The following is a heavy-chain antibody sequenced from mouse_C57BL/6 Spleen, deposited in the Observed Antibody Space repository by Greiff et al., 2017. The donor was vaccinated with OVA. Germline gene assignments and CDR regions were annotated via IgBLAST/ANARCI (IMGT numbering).Heavy chain of an antibody. CDR2: LRSKSNNYAT. J-gene: IGHJ3*01. CDR3: VRDEAWFAY. CDR1: GFSFNTYA. Sequence: EVPLVESGGGLVQPKGSLKLSCAASGFSFNTYAMNWVRQAPGTGLEWVARLRSKSNNYATYYADSVKDRFTISREDLESRLFLKINNVKTEDAAMDYCVRDEAWFAYGGQGTLVTVSA. V-gene: IGHV10-1*01.